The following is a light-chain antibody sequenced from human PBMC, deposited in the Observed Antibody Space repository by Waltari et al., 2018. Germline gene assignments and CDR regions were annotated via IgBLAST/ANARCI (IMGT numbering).Light chain of an antibody. J-gene: IGLJ2*01. CDR3: SSYTSSSTRVL. Sequence: QSALTQPASVSGSPGQSITISCTGTSSDVGNYNYVSWYQQHPGKAPKLMIYEVSNRPSGVSGRVSGSKSGNTTSRTISGLQAEDEADYYCSSYTSSSTRVLFGGGTKLTVL. CDR2: EVS. CDR1: SSDVGNYNY. V-gene: IGLV2-14*01.